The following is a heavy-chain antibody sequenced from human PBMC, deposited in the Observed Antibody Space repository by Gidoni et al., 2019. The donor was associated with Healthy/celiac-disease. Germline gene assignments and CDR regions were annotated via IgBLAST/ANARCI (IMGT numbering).Heavy chain of an antibody. V-gene: IGHV3-23*01. CDR3: AKTNIAVAGFIVFDY. Sequence: EVQLLESGGGLVPPGGSLRVSVSASGFPCSRYAMCWVRQAPGKGLEWVSAISGSGGSTYYADSVKGRFTISRDNSKNTLYLQMNSLRAEDTAVYYCAKTNIAVAGFIVFDYWGQGTLVTVSS. CDR1: GFPCSRYA. J-gene: IGHJ4*02. D-gene: IGHD6-19*01. CDR2: ISGSGGST.